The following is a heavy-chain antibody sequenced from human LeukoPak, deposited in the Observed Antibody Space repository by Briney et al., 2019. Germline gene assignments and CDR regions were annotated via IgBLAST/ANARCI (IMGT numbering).Heavy chain of an antibody. CDR2: ISAYNGNT. CDR1: GYTFTSYG. V-gene: IGHV1-18*01. D-gene: IGHD3-22*01. J-gene: IGHJ4*02. Sequence: ASVKVSCKASGYTFTSYGISWVRQAPGQGLEWMGWISAYNGNTNYAQKLQGRVTTTTDTSTSTAYMELRSLRSDDTAVYYCARDSGDSGYHNFDYWGQGTLVTVSS. CDR3: ARDSGDSGYHNFDY.